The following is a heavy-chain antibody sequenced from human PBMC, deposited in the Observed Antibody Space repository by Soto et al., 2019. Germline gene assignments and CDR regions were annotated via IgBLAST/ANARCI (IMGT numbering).Heavy chain of an antibody. Sequence: GSGPTLVNPTETLTLTCTVSGFSLSNARMGVSWIRQPPGKALEWLAHIFSNDEKSYSTSLKSRLTISKDTSKSQVVLTMTNMEPVDTATYYCARELRVLLWFGEPNYYYYYMDVWGKGTTVTVSS. D-gene: IGHD3-10*01. CDR2: IFSNDEK. V-gene: IGHV2-26*01. CDR3: ARELRVLLWFGEPNYYYYYMDV. CDR1: GFSLSNARMG. J-gene: IGHJ6*03.